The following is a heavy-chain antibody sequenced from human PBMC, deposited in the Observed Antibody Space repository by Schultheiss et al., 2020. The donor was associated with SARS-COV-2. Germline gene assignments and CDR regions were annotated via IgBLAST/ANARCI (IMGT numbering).Heavy chain of an antibody. CDR3: ARDTSSSSVLYYYYGMDV. D-gene: IGHD6-6*01. CDR1: GGSISSGGYS. CDR2: IYYSGST. Sequence: SETLSLTCAVSGGSISSGGYSWSWIRQPPGKGLEWIGYIYYSGSTNYNPSLKSRVTISVDTSKNQFSLKLSSVTAADTAVYYCARDTSSSSVLYYYYGMDVWGQGTTVTVSS. V-gene: IGHV4-61*08. J-gene: IGHJ6*02.